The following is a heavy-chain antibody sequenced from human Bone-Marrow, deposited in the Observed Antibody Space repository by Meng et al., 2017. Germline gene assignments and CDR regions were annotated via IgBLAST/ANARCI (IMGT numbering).Heavy chain of an antibody. D-gene: IGHD3-10*01. CDR2: IIPIFGTA. CDR3: ARDYGSGIHFDY. V-gene: IGHV1-69*05. J-gene: IGHJ4*02. CDR1: GGTFSSYA. Sequence: SVKVSCKASGGTFSSYAISWVRQAPGQGLEWMGGIIPIFGTANYAQKLQGRVTITTDESTSTAYMELSSLRSEDTAVYYCARDYGSGIHFDYWGQGTLVTVSS.